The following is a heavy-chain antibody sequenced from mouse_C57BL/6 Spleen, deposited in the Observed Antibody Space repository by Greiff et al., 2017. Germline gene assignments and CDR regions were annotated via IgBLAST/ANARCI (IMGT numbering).Heavy chain of an antibody. V-gene: IGHV1-81*01. J-gene: IGHJ2*01. Sequence: QVQLQQSGAELARPGASVKLSCKASGYTFTSYGISWVKQRTGQGLEWIGEIYPRSGNTYYNEKFKGKATLTADKSSSTAYMELRSLTSEDSAVYFWARGEDGYYDFDYWGQGTTLTVSS. D-gene: IGHD2-3*01. CDR3: ARGEDGYYDFDY. CDR1: GYTFTSYG. CDR2: IYPRSGNT.